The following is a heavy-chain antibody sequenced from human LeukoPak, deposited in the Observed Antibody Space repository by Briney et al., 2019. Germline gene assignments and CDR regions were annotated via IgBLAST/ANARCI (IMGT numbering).Heavy chain of an antibody. D-gene: IGHD6-19*01. CDR3: ARGPDGSSGWYYYYGMDV. Sequence: GGSLRLSCAASGFTFSSYWMSGVRQAPGKGLEWVANIKQDGSEKYYVDSVKGRFTISRDNAKNSLYLQMNSLRAEDTAVYYCARGPDGSSGWYYYYGMDVWGKGTTVTVSS. J-gene: IGHJ6*04. V-gene: IGHV3-7*03. CDR2: IKQDGSEK. CDR1: GFTFSSYW.